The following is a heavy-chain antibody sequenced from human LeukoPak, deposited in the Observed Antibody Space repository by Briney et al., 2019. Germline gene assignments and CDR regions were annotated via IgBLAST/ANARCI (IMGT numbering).Heavy chain of an antibody. Sequence: ASVKVSCKASGGTFSSYAISWVRQAPGQGLEWMGRIIPIFGTASYAQKFQGRVTITTDESTSTAYMELGSLRSEDTAVYYCARGPQGVVPAAMRYYYYMDVWGKGTTVTVSS. D-gene: IGHD2-2*01. V-gene: IGHV1-69*05. CDR1: GGTFSSYA. J-gene: IGHJ6*03. CDR3: ARGPQGVVPAAMRYYYYMDV. CDR2: IIPIFGTA.